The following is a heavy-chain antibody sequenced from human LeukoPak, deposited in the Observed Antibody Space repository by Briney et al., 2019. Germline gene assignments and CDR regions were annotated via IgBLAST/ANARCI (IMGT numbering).Heavy chain of an antibody. CDR2: ITRDGSGT. D-gene: IGHD5-24*01. CDR3: TRETPRRGETRDGYR. V-gene: IGHV3-43*01. CDR1: GFTFDRYT. Sequence: GGSLRLSCAASGFTFDRYTMYWVRQPPGKGLEWVSLITRDGSGTYYADSVKGRFTISRGNPKNLLFLQINSLRVEDTAVYYCTRETPRRGETRDGYRWGQGTLVTVSS. J-gene: IGHJ4*02.